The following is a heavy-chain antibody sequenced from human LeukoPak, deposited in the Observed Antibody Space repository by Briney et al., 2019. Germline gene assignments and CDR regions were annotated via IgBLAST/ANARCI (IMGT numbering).Heavy chain of an antibody. Sequence: SGPTLVKPTQTLTPTCTFSGFSLSTSGVGVGWIRQPPGKALEWLALIYWNDDKRYSPSLKSRLTITKDTSKNQVVLTMTNMDPVDTATYYCAHNGGWFGELRDAFDIWGQGTMVTVSS. J-gene: IGHJ3*02. CDR2: IYWNDDK. CDR3: AHNGGWFGELRDAFDI. D-gene: IGHD3-10*01. CDR1: GFSLSTSGVG. V-gene: IGHV2-5*01.